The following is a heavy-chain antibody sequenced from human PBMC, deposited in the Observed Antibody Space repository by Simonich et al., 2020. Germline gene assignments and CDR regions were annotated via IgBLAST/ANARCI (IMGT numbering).Heavy chain of an antibody. J-gene: IGHJ4*02. Sequence: QVQLQESGPGLVKPSETLSLTCAVSGYSISSGYYWGWIRQPPGKGLEWLGSIYHSGSTYYNPALKRRVTISVDTSKNQFSLKLSSVTAADTAVYYCARRELGTFDYWGQGTLVTVSS. CDR3: ARRELGTFDY. D-gene: IGHD7-27*01. CDR1: GYSISSGYY. CDR2: IYHSGST. V-gene: IGHV4-38-2*01.